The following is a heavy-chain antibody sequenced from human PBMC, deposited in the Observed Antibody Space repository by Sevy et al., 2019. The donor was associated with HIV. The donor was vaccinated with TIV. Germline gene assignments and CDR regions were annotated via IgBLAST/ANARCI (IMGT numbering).Heavy chain of an antibody. CDR2: MWYDGNNK. V-gene: IGHV3-33*08. CDR1: GFTFSNFV. Sequence: GGSLRLSCTASGFTFSNFVIHWVRQAPGKGLEWVTLMWYDGNNKYYADSVKGRFTISRDTSKNTVYLQMNNLRAEDTAVYYCARGPSLIVAGAAGYLDYWGQGTLVTVSS. D-gene: IGHD2-21*01. CDR3: ARGPSLIVAGAAGYLDY. J-gene: IGHJ4*02.